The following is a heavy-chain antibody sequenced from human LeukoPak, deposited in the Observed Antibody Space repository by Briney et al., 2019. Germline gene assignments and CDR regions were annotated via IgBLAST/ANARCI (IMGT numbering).Heavy chain of an antibody. CDR2: IRDTGSNR. Sequence: PGGSLRLSCAASGFTFSSSGMHWVRQAPGKGLDWVAFIRDTGSNRYYADSVKGRFTISRDNSKNTLYLQMNSLRAEDTAVYYCAKQLWFGELSYYGMDVWGQGTTVTVSS. V-gene: IGHV3-30*02. J-gene: IGHJ6*01. D-gene: IGHD3-10*01. CDR1: GFTFSSSG. CDR3: AKQLWFGELSYYGMDV.